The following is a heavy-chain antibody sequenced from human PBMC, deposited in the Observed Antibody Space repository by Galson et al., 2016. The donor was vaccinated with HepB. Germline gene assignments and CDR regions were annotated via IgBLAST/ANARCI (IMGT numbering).Heavy chain of an antibody. CDR1: GFTFSNYG. J-gene: IGHJ4*02. V-gene: IGHV3-30*18. Sequence: SLRLSCASSGFTFSNYGMHWVRQAPGKGLEWVALISYDGSNAYYADSVRGRFTISRDNSKNTLSLQMNSLRAEDTAVYYRAKDGVTYNFDKSGYPAYFDYWGQGTLVTVSS. D-gene: IGHD3-22*01. CDR2: ISYDGSNA. CDR3: AKDGVTYNFDKSGYPAYFDY.